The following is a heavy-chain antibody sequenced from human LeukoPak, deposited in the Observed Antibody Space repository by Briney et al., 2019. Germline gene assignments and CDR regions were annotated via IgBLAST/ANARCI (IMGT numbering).Heavy chain of an antibody. CDR1: DYTLTRDS. V-gene: IGHV1-18*01. CDR3: ARDTYYYDSSGYRFDY. D-gene: IGHD3-22*01. Sequence: VASVKGYCKASDYTLTRDSISWVRQAPEQGLKWMGWISAYNGNTNYAQKRQGRVTMTTDTSTSTAYMELRSLRSDDTAVYYCARDTYYYDSSGYRFDYWGQGTLVTVSS. CDR2: ISAYNGNT. J-gene: IGHJ4*02.